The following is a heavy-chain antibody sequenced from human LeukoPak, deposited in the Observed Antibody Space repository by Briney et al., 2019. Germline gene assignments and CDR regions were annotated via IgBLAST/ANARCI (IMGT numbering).Heavy chain of an antibody. CDR3: ARDLAAAGGALY. J-gene: IGHJ4*02. Sequence: GGSLRLSCAASGFTFSSYSMNWVRQAPGKGLEWVSSISSSISYIYYAVSVKGRFTISRDNAKNSLYLQMNSLRAEDTAVYYCARDLAAAGGALYWGQGTLVTVSS. D-gene: IGHD6-13*01. CDR1: GFTFSSYS. V-gene: IGHV3-21*01. CDR2: ISSSISYI.